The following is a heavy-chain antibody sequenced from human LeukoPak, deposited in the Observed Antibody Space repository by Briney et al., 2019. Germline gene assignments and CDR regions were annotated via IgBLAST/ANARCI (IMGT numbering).Heavy chain of an antibody. D-gene: IGHD6-19*01. J-gene: IGHJ5*02. CDR2: MNPNSGNT. V-gene: IGHV1-8*01. CDR1: GYTFTSYD. Sequence: GASVKVSCKASGYTFTSYDINWVRQANGQGLEWMGWMNPNSGNTGYAQKFQGRVTMTRNTSISTAYMELSSLRSEDTAVYYCARAGGIAVARAWFDPWGQGTLVTVSS. CDR3: ARAGGIAVARAWFDP.